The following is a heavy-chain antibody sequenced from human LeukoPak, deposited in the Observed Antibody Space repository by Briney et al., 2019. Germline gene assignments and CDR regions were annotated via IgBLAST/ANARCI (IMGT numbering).Heavy chain of an antibody. CDR1: GYTFTSYG. Sequence: ASVKVSCKASGYTFTSYGISWVRQAPGQGLEWMGWISAYNGNTNYAQKLQGRVTMTTDTSTSTAYMELRSLRSDDTAVYYCARGAGLGGYYGSGSYSSYYYYYYMDVWGKGTTVTVSS. V-gene: IGHV1-18*01. J-gene: IGHJ6*03. CDR2: ISAYNGNT. D-gene: IGHD3-10*01. CDR3: ARGAGLGGYYGSGSYSSYYYYYYMDV.